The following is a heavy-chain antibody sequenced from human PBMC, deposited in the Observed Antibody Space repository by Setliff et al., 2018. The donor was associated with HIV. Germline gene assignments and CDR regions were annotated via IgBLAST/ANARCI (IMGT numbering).Heavy chain of an antibody. CDR2: IIPIFGTA. V-gene: IGHV1-69*13. CDR1: GGTFSSYA. D-gene: IGHD3-10*01. J-gene: IGHJ2*01. Sequence: GASVKVSCKASGGTFSSYAVSWVRQAPGQSLEWMGWIIPIFGTATYAQKFQGTVTITADESTTTADMELSSLRSEDTAVYYCARDDHYYDSGSYYSDWYFDLWGRGTLVTVSS. CDR3: ARDDHYYDSGSYYSDWYFDL.